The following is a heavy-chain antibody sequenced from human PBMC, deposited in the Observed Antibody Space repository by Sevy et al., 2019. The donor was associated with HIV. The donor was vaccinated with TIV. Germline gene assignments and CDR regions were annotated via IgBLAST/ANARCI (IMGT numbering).Heavy chain of an antibody. V-gene: IGHV4-59*13. Sequence: SETLSLTCTVSGGSISSYYWSWIRQPPGNGLEWIGYIYYSGSTNYNPSLKSRVTISVDTSKNQFSLKLSSVTAADTAVYYCASARFASRGWFDPWGQGTLVTVSS. CDR3: ASARFASRGWFDP. CDR2: IYYSGST. CDR1: GGSISSYY. J-gene: IGHJ5*02. D-gene: IGHD3-10*01.